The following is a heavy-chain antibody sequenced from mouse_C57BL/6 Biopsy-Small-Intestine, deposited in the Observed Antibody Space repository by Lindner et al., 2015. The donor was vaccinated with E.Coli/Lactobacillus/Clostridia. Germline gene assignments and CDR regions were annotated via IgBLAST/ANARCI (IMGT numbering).Heavy chain of an antibody. V-gene: IGHV3-1*01. CDR1: DYSITSGYD. CDR2: ISYSGST. J-gene: IGHJ2*01. D-gene: IGHD1-1*01. Sequence: VQLQESGPGIGETFSVTFLTCTVTDYSITSGYDWHWIRHFPGNKLEWMGYISYSGSTNYNPSLKSRISITHDTSKNHFFLKLNSMTTEDTATYYCARGYYGSTYGYYFDYWGQGTTLTVSS. CDR3: ARGYYGSTYGYYFDY.